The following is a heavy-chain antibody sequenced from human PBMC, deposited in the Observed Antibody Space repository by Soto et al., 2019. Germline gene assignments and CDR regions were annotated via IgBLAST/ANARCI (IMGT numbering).Heavy chain of an antibody. CDR3: TTDPYFPT. CDR1: GFTFSDAW. J-gene: IGHJ6*04. V-gene: IGHV3-15*01. CDR2: IKSKSDDETT. Sequence: AQLVESGGGLVKPGGSLRLSCAGSGFTFSDAWMGWVRQAPGKGLEWLSRIKSKSDDETTDYAAPVKGRFTISRDDSNNTLYLQMDSLKTEDTAVYFCTTDPYFPTRGKGTTVAVSS. D-gene: IGHD3-9*01.